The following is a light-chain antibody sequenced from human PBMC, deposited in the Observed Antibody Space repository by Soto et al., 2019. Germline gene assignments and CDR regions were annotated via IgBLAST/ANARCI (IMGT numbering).Light chain of an antibody. CDR3: QQRSSWPPIT. Sequence: EIVMTRSPATLSVSPGERATLSCRASESVSSNLAWYQQKPGQAPRLLIYDASDRATGIPARFSGSGSGTDFTLTISGLEPEDFAVYYCQQRSSWPPITFGQGTRLEIK. V-gene: IGKV3-11*01. CDR1: ESVSSN. J-gene: IGKJ5*01. CDR2: DAS.